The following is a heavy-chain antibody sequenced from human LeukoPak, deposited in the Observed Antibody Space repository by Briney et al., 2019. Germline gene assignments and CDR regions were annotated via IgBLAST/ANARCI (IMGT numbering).Heavy chain of an antibody. D-gene: IGHD3-22*01. CDR3: AKDQYYYDSSGYYELYYFDY. CDR2: ISGSGGST. CDR1: GFTFSSYA. J-gene: IGHJ4*02. V-gene: IGHV3-23*01. Sequence: PGGSLRLSCAASGFTFSSYAMSWVRQAPGKGLEWVSAISGSGGSTCYADSVKGRFTISRDNSKNTLYLQMNSLRAEDTAVYYCAKDQYYYDSSGYYELYYFDYWGQGTLVTVSS.